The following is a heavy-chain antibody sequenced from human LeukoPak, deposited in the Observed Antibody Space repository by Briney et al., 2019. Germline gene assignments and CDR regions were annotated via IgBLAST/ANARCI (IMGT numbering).Heavy chain of an antibody. CDR3: TRDSGTYNWFDP. CDR1: GFTFSGSA. D-gene: IGHD1-26*01. Sequence: GGPLRLSCAASGFTFSGSAIHWVRQSSGKGLEGVGQIDKKDKGYATATAYAASVKGRFTISRDDSINTAYLQMESLKTEDTALYYCTRDSGTYNWFDPWGQGTLVTVSS. CDR2: IDKKDKGYATAT. J-gene: IGHJ5*02. V-gene: IGHV3-73*01.